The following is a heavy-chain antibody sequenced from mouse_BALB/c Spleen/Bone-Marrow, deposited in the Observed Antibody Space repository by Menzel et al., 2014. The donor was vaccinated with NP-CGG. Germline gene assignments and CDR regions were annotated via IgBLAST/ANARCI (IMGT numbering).Heavy chain of an antibody. CDR1: GFDFSRYW. J-gene: IGHJ3*01. D-gene: IGHD2-3*01. CDR3: ARLGYYGWFAY. CDR2: INPESNTI. Sequence: EVKLVESGGGLVQPGGSLKLSCAASGFDFSRYWMSWVRQAPGKGLQWIGEINPESNTINYTPSLKDKFIISRDNAKNTLYLQMSKARSEDTALYCCARLGYYGWFAYWGQGTLVTVSA. V-gene: IGHV4-1*02.